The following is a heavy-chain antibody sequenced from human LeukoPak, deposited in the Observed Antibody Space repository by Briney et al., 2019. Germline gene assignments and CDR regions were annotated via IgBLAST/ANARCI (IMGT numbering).Heavy chain of an antibody. CDR1: GLTFINAW. CDR3: TTDLGYFDSAGYPH. J-gene: IGHJ1*01. V-gene: IGHV3-15*01. CDR2: IRSKTDGGTA. Sequence: GGSLRLSCAASGLTFINAWMSWVRQAPGKGPEWVGRIRSKTDGGTADYAAPVKDRFIISRDDSKNTLYLQMNSLQTEDTDVYYCTTDLGYFDSAGYPHWGQGTLVIVSS. D-gene: IGHD3-22*01.